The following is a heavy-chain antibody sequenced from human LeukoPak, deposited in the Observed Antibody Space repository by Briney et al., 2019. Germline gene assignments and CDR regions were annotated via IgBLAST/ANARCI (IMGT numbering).Heavy chain of an antibody. D-gene: IGHD6-13*01. Sequence: ASVKVSCKASGGTFSSYAISWVRQAPGQGLEWMGRIIPIFGTANYAQKFQGRVTITADKSTSTAYMELSSLRSEDTAVYYCARDDSSSWYGNWFDPWGQGTLVTVSS. J-gene: IGHJ5*02. CDR3: ARDDSSSWYGNWFDP. V-gene: IGHV1-69*06. CDR1: GGTFSSYA. CDR2: IIPIFGTA.